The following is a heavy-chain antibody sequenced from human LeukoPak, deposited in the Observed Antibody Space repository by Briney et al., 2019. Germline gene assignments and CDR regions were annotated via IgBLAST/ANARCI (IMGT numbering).Heavy chain of an antibody. Sequence: GGSLRLSCAASGFTFSSYSMNWVRQAPGKGLEWVSSISSSSSSYIYYADSVKGRFTMSRDNSKSTVALEMTSLRPEDAGVYYCAKDGGHWNDFDYWGQGTLVTVS. CDR1: GFTFSSYS. CDR3: AKDGGHWNDFDY. CDR2: ISSSSSSYI. D-gene: IGHD1-1*01. V-gene: IGHV3-21*01. J-gene: IGHJ4*02.